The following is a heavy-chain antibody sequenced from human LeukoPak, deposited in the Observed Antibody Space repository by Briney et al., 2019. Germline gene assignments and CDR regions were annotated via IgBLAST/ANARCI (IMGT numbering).Heavy chain of an antibody. CDR1: GFTFSSYG. J-gene: IGHJ4*02. V-gene: IGHV3-30*02. CDR2: IRYDGSNK. Sequence: PGGSLRLSCAASGFTFSSYGMHWVRQAPGKGLEWVAFIRYDGSNKYYADSVKGRFTISRDNSKNTPYLQMNSLRAEDTAVYYCAKDLVPAAIPGVFDYWGQGTLVTVSS. CDR3: AKDLVPAAIPGVFDY. D-gene: IGHD2-2*01.